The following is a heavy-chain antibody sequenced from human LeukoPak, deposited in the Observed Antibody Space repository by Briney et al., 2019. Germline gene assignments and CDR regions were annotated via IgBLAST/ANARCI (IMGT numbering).Heavy chain of an antibody. CDR1: GFTFSSYA. V-gene: IGHV3-23*01. CDR3: AREADYDYVWGSYRNDAFDI. D-gene: IGHD3-16*02. Sequence: GGSLRLPCAASGFTFSSYAMSWVRQAPGKGLEWVSAISASGGATHYADSVKGRFTISRDNAKNSLYLQMNSLRAEDTAVYYCAREADYDYVWGSYRNDAFDIWGQGTMVTVSS. J-gene: IGHJ3*02. CDR2: ISASGGAT.